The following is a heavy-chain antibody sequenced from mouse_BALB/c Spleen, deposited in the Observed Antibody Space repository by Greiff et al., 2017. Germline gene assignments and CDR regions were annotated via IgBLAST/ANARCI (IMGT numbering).Heavy chain of an antibody. CDR3: ARRLWSLYAMDY. D-gene: IGHD1-1*02. Sequence: VQLQESGAELAKPGASVKMSRKASGYTFTSYWMHWVKQRPGQGLEWIGYINPSTGYTEYNQKFKDKATLTADKSSSTAYMQLSSLTSEDSAVYYCARRLWSLYAMDYWGQGTSVTVSS. J-gene: IGHJ4*01. CDR2: INPSTGYT. CDR1: GYTFTSYW. V-gene: IGHV1-7*01.